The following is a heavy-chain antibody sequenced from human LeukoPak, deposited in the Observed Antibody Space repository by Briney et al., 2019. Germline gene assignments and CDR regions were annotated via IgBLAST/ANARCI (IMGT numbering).Heavy chain of an antibody. CDR1: GYSLSTGYY. Sequence: SETLSLTCAVSGYSLSTGYYWGWIRQPPGKGLEWIGSIYHSGSTNYNPSLERRATISVDPSKNQFSLRLSSVTAADTAVYYCVRVPYYYDSGSYHPRFFDYWGQGTLVTVSS. V-gene: IGHV4-38-2*01. J-gene: IGHJ4*02. CDR3: VRVPYYYDSGSYHPRFFDY. D-gene: IGHD3-10*01. CDR2: IYHSGST.